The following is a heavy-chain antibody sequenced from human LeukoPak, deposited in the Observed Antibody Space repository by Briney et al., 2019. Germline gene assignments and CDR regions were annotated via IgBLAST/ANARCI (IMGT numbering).Heavy chain of an antibody. J-gene: IGHJ6*02. CDR2: INPNSGGT. V-gene: IGHV1-2*02. Sequence: GASVKVSCKASGYTFTGYYMHRVRQAPGQGLEWMGWINPNSGGTNYAQKFQGRVTMSRDTSISTAYMELSRLRSDDTAVYYCARGDILTGYYQPPYYYYYGMDVWGQGTTVTVSS. D-gene: IGHD3-9*01. CDR1: GYTFTGYY. CDR3: ARGDILTGYYQPPYYYYYGMDV.